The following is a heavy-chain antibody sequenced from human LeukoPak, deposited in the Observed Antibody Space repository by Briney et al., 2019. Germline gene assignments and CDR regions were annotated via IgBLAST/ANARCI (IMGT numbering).Heavy chain of an antibody. CDR3: ARERYFDWLLSYNWFDP. CDR2: INHSGST. Sequence: SETLSLTCAVYGGSFSGYYWSWLRQPPGKGLEWFGEINHSGSTNYNPSLKSRVTISVDTSKNQFSLKLSSVPAADTAVYYCARERYFDWLLSYNWFDPWGQGTLVTVSS. D-gene: IGHD3-9*01. J-gene: IGHJ5*02. V-gene: IGHV4-34*01. CDR1: GGSFSGYY.